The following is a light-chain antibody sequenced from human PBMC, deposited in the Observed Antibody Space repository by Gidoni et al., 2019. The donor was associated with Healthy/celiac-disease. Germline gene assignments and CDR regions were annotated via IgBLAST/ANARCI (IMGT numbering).Light chain of an antibody. CDR1: QSISSY. V-gene: IGKV1-39*01. Sequence: DIQMTQSPSSLSASVGDRVTITCRASQSISSYLNGYQQKPGKAPKLLIYAASSLQSGVPSRFSGSGSGIDFTLTISSPQPEDSATYYCQQSYSTPLYTFXXXTKLEIK. CDR2: AAS. J-gene: IGKJ2*01. CDR3: QQSYSTPLYT.